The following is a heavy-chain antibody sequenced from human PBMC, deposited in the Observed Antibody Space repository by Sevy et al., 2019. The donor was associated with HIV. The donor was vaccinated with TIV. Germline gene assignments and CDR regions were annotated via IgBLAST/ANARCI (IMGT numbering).Heavy chain of an antibody. CDR2: IRKNTHEPYGGTT. J-gene: IGHJ4*02. CDR3: TRALATADTPEYYFDY. Sequence: GGSLRLSCTSSGFTFGDYAMSWFRQAPGKGLEWVAFIRKNTHEPYGGTTEYASSVKGRFTISRDDSKSIAYLQMNSLKTEDTAVYYCTRALATADTPEYYFDYWGQGILVTVSS. V-gene: IGHV3-49*03. CDR1: GFTFGDYA. D-gene: IGHD5-12*01.